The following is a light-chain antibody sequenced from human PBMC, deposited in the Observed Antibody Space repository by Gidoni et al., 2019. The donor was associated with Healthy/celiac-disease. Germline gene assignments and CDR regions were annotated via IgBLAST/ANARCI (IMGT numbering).Light chain of an antibody. Sequence: AIRMTPSPSSFSASTGDRVTITCRASQGISSYLAWYQQKPGKAPKLLIYAASTVQSGVPSRFSGSGSGTEFTLTISGLQSEDFATYYCQQYYSDPITFGQGTRLEIK. V-gene: IGKV1-8*01. CDR1: QGISSY. CDR3: QQYYSDPIT. CDR2: AAS. J-gene: IGKJ5*01.